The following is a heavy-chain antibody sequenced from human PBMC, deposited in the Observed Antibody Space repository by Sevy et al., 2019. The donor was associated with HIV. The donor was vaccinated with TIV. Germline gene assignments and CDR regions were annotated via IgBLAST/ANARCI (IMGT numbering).Heavy chain of an antibody. Sequence: GGALRVSCAASGFTFSKYSMSWIRQTPGKGLEWVSTFSFGCGKINYANSVKSRFTISRDDSRNTFYLQMNSLRAEDTAIYYCAREGCTKPHDYWGQGTVVTVSS. V-gene: IGHV3-23*01. CDR1: GFTFSKYS. D-gene: IGHD2-8*01. CDR2: FSFGCGKI. J-gene: IGHJ4*02. CDR3: AREGCTKPHDY.